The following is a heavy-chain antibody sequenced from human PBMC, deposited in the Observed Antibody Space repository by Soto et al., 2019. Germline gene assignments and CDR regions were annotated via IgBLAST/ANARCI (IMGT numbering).Heavy chain of an antibody. V-gene: IGHV3-33*01. J-gene: IGHJ5*02. CDR1: GFTFSSYG. CDR2: IWYDGSNK. CDR3: ARDPGFGEPTNWFDP. D-gene: IGHD3-10*01. Sequence: GGSLRLSCAASGFTFSSYGMHWVRQAPGKGLEWVAVIWYDGSNKYYADSVKGRFTISRDNSKNTLYLQMNSLRAEDTDVYYCARDPGFGEPTNWFDPWGQGTLVTVXS.